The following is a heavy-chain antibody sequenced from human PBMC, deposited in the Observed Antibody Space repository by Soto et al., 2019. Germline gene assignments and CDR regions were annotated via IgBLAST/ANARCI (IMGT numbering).Heavy chain of an antibody. J-gene: IGHJ5*02. CDR3: ARGVRKEDNSGFYRRFEP. CDR2: INAYDGNT. V-gene: IGHV1-18*01. D-gene: IGHD5-12*01. Sequence: ASVKVSCKASGYTFTSYVISWVRQAPGQGLEWMGWINAYDGNTNYAQKLQGRVTITRDTSANTAYMELTSLRSDDTAIYFCARGVRKEDNSGFYRRFEPWGQGTPVTVPS. CDR1: GYTFTSYV.